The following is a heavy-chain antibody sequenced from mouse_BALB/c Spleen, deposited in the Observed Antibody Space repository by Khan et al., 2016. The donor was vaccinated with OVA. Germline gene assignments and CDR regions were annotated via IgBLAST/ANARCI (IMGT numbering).Heavy chain of an antibody. D-gene: IGHD2-1*01. Sequence: VQLQQSGPELVKPGASVRISCKASGYTFTSYYIHWVKQRPGQGLEWIGWIYPGNVNTDYNEKFKGKATLTADKSSSTAYMQLSSLTSEDSAVDFCARWGGNYPSYAMDYWGQGTSVTVSS. CDR1: GYTFTSYY. J-gene: IGHJ4*01. CDR2: IYPGNVNT. V-gene: IGHV1S56*01. CDR3: ARWGGNYPSYAMDY.